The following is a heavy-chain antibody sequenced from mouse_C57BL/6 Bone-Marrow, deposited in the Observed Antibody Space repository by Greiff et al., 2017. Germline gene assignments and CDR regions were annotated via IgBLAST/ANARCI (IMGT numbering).Heavy chain of an antibody. CDR3: ARIWLLRVAY. V-gene: IGHV1-50*01. CDR1: GYTFTSYW. J-gene: IGHJ3*01. CDR2: IDPSDSYT. Sequence: QVQLKQPGAELVKPGASVKLSCKASGYTFTSYWMQWVKQRPGQGLEWIGEIDPSDSYTNYNQKFKGKATLTVDTSSSTAYMQLSSLTSEDSAVYYCARIWLLRVAYWGQGTLVTVSA. D-gene: IGHD2-3*01.